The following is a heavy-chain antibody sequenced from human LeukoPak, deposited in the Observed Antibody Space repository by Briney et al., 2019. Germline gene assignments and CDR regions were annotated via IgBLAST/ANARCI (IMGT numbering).Heavy chain of an antibody. CDR2: INHSGST. CDR3: VLWRAGAILFDY. Sequence: PSETLSLTCAVYGGSFSGYYWSWIRQPPGKGLEWIGEINHSGSTNYNPSLKSRVTISVDTSKNQFSLKLSSVTAADTAVYYCVLWRAGAILFDYWGQGTLVTVSS. J-gene: IGHJ4*02. D-gene: IGHD1-26*01. CDR1: GGSFSGYY. V-gene: IGHV4-34*01.